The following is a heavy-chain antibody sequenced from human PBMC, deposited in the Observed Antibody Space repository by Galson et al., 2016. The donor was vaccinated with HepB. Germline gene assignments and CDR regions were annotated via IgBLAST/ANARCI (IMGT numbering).Heavy chain of an antibody. Sequence: CLRLSCAASGFTFTSHYMNWVRQAPGKGLEWVSAISGSTGHIYYADSVKGRFIISRDNGKNSLYLQMNSLRPEDTAVYYCVRDGAPVGYRYNWLDPWGQGTLVTVSS. V-gene: IGHV3-21*06. CDR3: VRDGAPVGYRYNWLDP. CDR1: GFTFTSHY. J-gene: IGHJ5*02. D-gene: IGHD5-18*01. CDR2: ISGSTGHI.